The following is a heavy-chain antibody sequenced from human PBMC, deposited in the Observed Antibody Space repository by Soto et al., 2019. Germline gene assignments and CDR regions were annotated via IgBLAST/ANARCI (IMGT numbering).Heavy chain of an antibody. V-gene: IGHV4-39*01. CDR1: GGSISSSSYY. Sequence: QLQLQESGPGLVKPSETLSLTCTVSGGSISSSSYYWGWIRQPPGKGLEWIGSIYYSGSTYYNPSLKSRVTISVDTSKNQFSLKLSSVTAADTAVYYCARHPATNLLRYFDPPDYWGQGTLVTVSS. CDR3: ARHPATNLLRYFDPPDY. D-gene: IGHD3-9*01. CDR2: IYYSGST. J-gene: IGHJ4*02.